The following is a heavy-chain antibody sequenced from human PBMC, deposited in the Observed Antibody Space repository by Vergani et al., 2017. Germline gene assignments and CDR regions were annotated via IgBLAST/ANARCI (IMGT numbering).Heavy chain of an antibody. Sequence: QVQLVESGGGVVQRGGSLRLSCATSGFTLSNSDMQWIRQGPGKGLEFVSFIQFEGSNLYYADSVKGRFTLTRDFAKNTLYLQMNSLRADDTATCYCAKHFRGWGIDYWGQGTQVIVSS. CDR3: AKHFRGWGIDY. V-gene: IGHV3-30*02. J-gene: IGHJ4*02. CDR2: IQFEGSNL. D-gene: IGHD3-16*01. CDR1: GFTLSNSD.